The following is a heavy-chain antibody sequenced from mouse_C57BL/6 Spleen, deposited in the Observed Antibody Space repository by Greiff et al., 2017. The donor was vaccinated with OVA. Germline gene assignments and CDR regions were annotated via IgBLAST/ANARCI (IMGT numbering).Heavy chain of an antibody. CDR2: IYPGDGDT. J-gene: IGHJ4*01. V-gene: IGHV1-82*01. CDR3: SIYYGNYGLMDY. CDR1: GYAFSSSW. Sequence: LVKPGASVKISCKASGYAFSSSWMNWVKQRPGKGLEWIGRIYPGDGDTNYNGKFKGKATLTADKSSSTAYMQLSSLTSEDSAVYFCSIYYGNYGLMDYWGQGTSVTVSS. D-gene: IGHD2-1*01.